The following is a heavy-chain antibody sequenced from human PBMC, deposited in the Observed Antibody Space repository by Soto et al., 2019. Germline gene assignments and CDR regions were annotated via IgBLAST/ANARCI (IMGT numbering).Heavy chain of an antibody. J-gene: IGHJ6*02. CDR3: ARSSPYIVVRKPTGNQDYYGMDV. CDR1: GGTFSNYT. D-gene: IGHD2-2*01. V-gene: IGHV1-69*01. Sequence: QVQLVQSGAEVKKPGSSVKVFCKASGGTFSNYTISWVRQAPGQGLEWMGGIIPVFGTTDYEQKFQGRVTITADGSTRTAYMKLISLRSADTAVYYCARSSPYIVVRKPTGNQDYYGMDVWGQGTTVTVSS. CDR2: IIPVFGTT.